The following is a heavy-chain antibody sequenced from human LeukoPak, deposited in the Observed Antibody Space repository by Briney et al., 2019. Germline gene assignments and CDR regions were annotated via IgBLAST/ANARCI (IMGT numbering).Heavy chain of an antibody. Sequence: MTGGSLRLSCAASGFTFSSYSMNWVRQAPGKGLEWVSSISSSSSYIYYADSVKGRFTISRDNDKNSLYLQMNSLRAEDTAVYYCARGGRTRDYYMDVWGKGTTVTVSS. CDR1: GFTFSSYS. CDR3: ARGGRTRDYYMDV. D-gene: IGHD1-7*01. V-gene: IGHV3-21*01. J-gene: IGHJ6*03. CDR2: ISSSSSYI.